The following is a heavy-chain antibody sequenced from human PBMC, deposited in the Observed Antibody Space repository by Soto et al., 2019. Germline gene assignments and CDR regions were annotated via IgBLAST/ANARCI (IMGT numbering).Heavy chain of an antibody. CDR1: GYTFTNYG. CDR2: VSAYNRNT. Sequence: QVQLVQSGVEVKKPGASVKVSCQASGYTFTNYGITWLRQAPGQGLEWMGWVSAYNRNTNYAQRFQDRVTMTTDTSTRTAYMELRKLKSDDTAIYFCARERQYEPLLYWGQGTLVTVSS. D-gene: IGHD2-2*01. CDR3: ARERQYEPLLY. V-gene: IGHV1-18*01. J-gene: IGHJ4*02.